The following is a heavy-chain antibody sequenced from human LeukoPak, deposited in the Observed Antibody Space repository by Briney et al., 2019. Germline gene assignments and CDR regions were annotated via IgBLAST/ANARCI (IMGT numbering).Heavy chain of an antibody. CDR3: AREDGFWSGRDQSWFDP. D-gene: IGHD3-3*01. V-gene: IGHV3-7*01. Sequence: GGSLRLSCAASGFTFSSYRMSWVRQAPGKGLEWVANIKQDGSEKYYVDSVKGRFTISRDNAKNSLYLQMNSLRAEDTAVYYCAREDGFWSGRDQSWFDPWGQGTLVTVSS. CDR2: IKQDGSEK. CDR1: GFTFSSYR. J-gene: IGHJ5*02.